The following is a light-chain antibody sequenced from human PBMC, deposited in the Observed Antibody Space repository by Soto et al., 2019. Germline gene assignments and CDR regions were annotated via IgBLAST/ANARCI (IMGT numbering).Light chain of an antibody. Sequence: DIQMTQSPSSLSASVGDRVTITCRASQSIDTYLNWYQQKPGKAPKLLIYAASILQSGIPSRFSGIGSGTDFTLTISSLQPEDFATYYCQQSYSTPPVTVGGGTVVDIK. CDR1: QSIDTY. CDR3: QQSYSTPPVT. CDR2: AAS. V-gene: IGKV1-39*01. J-gene: IGKJ4*01.